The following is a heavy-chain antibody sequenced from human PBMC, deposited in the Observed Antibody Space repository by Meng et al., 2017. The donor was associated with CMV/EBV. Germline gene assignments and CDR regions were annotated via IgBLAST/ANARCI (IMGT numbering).Heavy chain of an antibody. Sequence: GELVPSGAEGKKPGASRKVSCKASGYTFTGYYMHWVRQAPGQGLEWMGWINPNSGGTNYAQKFQGRVTMTRDTSISTAYMELSRLRSDDTAVYYCAREVATTHDAFDIWGQGTMVTVSS. CDR3: AREVATTHDAFDI. J-gene: IGHJ3*02. V-gene: IGHV1-2*02. CDR1: GYTFTGYY. D-gene: IGHD5-12*01. CDR2: INPNSGGT.